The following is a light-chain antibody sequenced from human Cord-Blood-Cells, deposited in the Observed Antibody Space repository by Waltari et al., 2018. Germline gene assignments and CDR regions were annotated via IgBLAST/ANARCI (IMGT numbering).Light chain of an antibody. J-gene: IGLJ3*02. V-gene: IGLV2-23*02. CDR3: CSYAGSSTWV. Sequence: QSALTPPASVPGSPGQSITITCTGTSSVVGSYNLVSWYQQHPGKAPKLLIYEFSTRPSGVSNRFSGSKSGNTASLTISGLQAEDEADYYCCSYAGSSTWVFGGGTKLTVL. CDR2: EFS. CDR1: SSVVGSYNL.